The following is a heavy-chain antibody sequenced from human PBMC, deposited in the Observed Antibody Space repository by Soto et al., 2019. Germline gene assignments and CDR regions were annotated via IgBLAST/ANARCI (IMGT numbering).Heavy chain of an antibody. CDR1: GFSLSSYA. CDR3: AQDRPAGDIMHILVVDF. Sequence: QVRLVESGGGVVQPGGSLRLSCATSGFSLSSYAMHWVRQAPGKGLEWVALMSYDETKKYYADSVKGRFTISRDTSKITLCLQINNLRVEDTAGYYCAQDRPAGDIMHILVVDFWGQGALVTVSS. J-gene: IGHJ4*02. V-gene: IGHV3-30*18. CDR2: MSYDETKK. D-gene: IGHD3-10*01.